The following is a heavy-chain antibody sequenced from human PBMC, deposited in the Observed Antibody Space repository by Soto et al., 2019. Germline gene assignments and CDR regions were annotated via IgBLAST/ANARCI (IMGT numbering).Heavy chain of an antibody. D-gene: IGHD1-26*01. J-gene: IGHJ6*01. CDR1: GGTFSSSA. CDR2: IIPLFRTP. CDR3: ARNNERLQLGGNYSYILDV. Sequence: QVQLVQSGAEMKEPGSSVKFSCKTSGGTFSSSAISWLRQAPGQGLEWLGGIIPLFRTPDYAQKFEGRVTIASDESTSTASMALRTLRAEDTAVYYWARNNERLQLGGNYSYILDVWGQGTTLTVPS. V-gene: IGHV1-69*05.